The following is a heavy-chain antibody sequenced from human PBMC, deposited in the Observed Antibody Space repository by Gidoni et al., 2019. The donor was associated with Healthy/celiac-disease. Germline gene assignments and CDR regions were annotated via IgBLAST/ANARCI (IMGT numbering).Heavy chain of an antibody. Sequence: QLQLQESGPGLVKPSETLSLTCTVSGGSISSSSYYWGWIRQPPGKGLEWIGSIYYSGSTYYNPSLKSRVTISVDTSKNQFSLKLSSVTAADTAVYYCARHGDIAVAGPNFDYWGQGTLVTVSS. J-gene: IGHJ4*02. CDR2: IYYSGST. D-gene: IGHD6-19*01. V-gene: IGHV4-39*01. CDR3: ARHGDIAVAGPNFDY. CDR1: GGSISSSSYY.